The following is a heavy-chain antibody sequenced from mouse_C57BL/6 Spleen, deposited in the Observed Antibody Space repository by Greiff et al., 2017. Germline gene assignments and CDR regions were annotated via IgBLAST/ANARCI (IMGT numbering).Heavy chain of an antibody. J-gene: IGHJ4*01. CDR3: AGEPTEYYAMEY. V-gene: IGHV1-18*01. CDR1: GYTFTDYS. Sequence: EVQLQQSGPELVKPGASVKIPCKASGYTFTDYSMDWVKQSHGKSLEWIGDINPNNGGTIYNQKFKGKATLTVDKSSSTAYMELRSLTSEDTAVYYCAGEPTEYYAMEYWGQGTSVTVSS. CDR2: INPNNGGT. D-gene: IGHD1-1*01.